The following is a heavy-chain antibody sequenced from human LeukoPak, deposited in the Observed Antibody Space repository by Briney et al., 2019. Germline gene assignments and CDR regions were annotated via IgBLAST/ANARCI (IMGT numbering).Heavy chain of an antibody. J-gene: IGHJ4*02. Sequence: GRSLRLSCVASGFSFSAYAMHWVRQAPGKGLEWVSTISGSGGSTYYEDSVKGRFTISRDNSKNTLYLQMSSLRAEDTAVYYCAKELDPDYYDSSAYYYGSFDSWGQGTLVTVSS. CDR3: AKELDPDYYDSSAYYYGSFDS. CDR2: ISGSGGST. CDR1: GFSFSAYA. V-gene: IGHV3-23*01. D-gene: IGHD3-22*01.